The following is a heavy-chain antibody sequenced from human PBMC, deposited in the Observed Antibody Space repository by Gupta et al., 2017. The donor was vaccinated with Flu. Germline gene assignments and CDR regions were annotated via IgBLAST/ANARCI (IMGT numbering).Heavy chain of an antibody. CDR2: INHRGST. CDR3: ARGGSKWEFLYNDY. D-gene: IGHD1-26*01. Sequence: VYGGSFSDYYGSWIRQPPGKGLEWIGEINHRGSTNYNPSHKSRVTISVDTSKNQFSLNLSSVTAADTAVYFCARGGSKWEFLYNDYWGQGTLVTVSS. CDR1: GGSFSDYY. V-gene: IGHV4-34*01. J-gene: IGHJ4*02.